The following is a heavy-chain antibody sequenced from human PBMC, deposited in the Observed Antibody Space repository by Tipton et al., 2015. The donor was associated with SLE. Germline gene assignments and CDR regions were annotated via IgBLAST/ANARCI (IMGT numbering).Heavy chain of an antibody. D-gene: IGHD3-3*01. CDR2: INSDGSST. CDR1: GFTFSSYW. V-gene: IGHV3-74*01. J-gene: IGHJ4*02. CDR3: ARGGDFWSGYWY. Sequence: GSLRLSCAASGFTFSSYWMHWVRQAPGKGLVWVSRINSDGSSTSYADSVKGRFTISRDNAKNKLYLQMNSLRAEDTAVYYCARGGDFWSGYWYWGQGTLVTVSS.